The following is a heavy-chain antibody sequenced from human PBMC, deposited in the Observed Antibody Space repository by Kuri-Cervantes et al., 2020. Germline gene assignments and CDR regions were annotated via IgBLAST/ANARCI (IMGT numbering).Heavy chain of an antibody. V-gene: IGHV4-34*01. CDR2: INHSGST. CDR1: GGTFSGYY. D-gene: IGHD3-16*01. Sequence: GSLRLSCAVYGGTFSGYYWNWIRQPPGKGLEWIGEINHSGSTNYNPSLKSRVIISVDTSKNQFSLKLSSVTAADMAVYYCARVTDVVMAADYWGQGTLVTVSS. J-gene: IGHJ4*02. CDR3: ARVTDVVMAADY.